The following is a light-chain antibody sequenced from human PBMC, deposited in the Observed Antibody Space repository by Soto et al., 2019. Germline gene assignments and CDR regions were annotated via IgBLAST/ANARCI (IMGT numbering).Light chain of an antibody. J-gene: IGLJ2*01. Sequence: QSVPTQPPSASGTPGQRVTITCYGDNSNIASNSVNWYQQLPGTAPKLLIYSDNRRPSGVPDRFSASKSGASAFLTISGLQSDDEADYYCAAWDDSLQGVLFGGGTKLTVL. V-gene: IGLV1-44*01. CDR1: NSNIASNS. CDR3: AAWDDSLQGVL. CDR2: SDN.